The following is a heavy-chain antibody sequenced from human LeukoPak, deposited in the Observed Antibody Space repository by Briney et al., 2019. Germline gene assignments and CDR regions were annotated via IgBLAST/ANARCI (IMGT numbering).Heavy chain of an antibody. CDR2: ISGSGSDI. Sequence: GGSLRLSCVVPGFSFSDSYMTWIRQTPGKGLESLAYISGSGSDIYYADSVKGRFTISRDNAKNSLYLQMNSLRPEDTALYYCSTDPRLLIYWGHGTLVTVSS. J-gene: IGHJ4*01. D-gene: IGHD2-8*01. CDR1: GFSFSDSY. V-gene: IGHV3-11*01. CDR3: STDPRLLIY.